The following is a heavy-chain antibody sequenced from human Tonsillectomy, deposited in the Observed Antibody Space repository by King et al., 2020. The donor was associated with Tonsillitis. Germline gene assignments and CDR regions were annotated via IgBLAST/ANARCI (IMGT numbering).Heavy chain of an antibody. CDR3: EHSSPSLRYFDCLLADDAFDI. D-gene: IGHD3-9*01. CDR2: IYWNDDK. Sequence: TLKESGPTLVKPTQTLTLTCTFSGFSLSTSGVGVGWIRQPPGKALEWLALIYWNDDKRYSPSLKSRLTITKDTSKNQVVLTMTNMDPVDTATYYCEHSSPSLRYFDCLLADDAFDIWGQGTMFTVSS. V-gene: IGHV2-5*01. CDR1: GFSLSTSGVG. J-gene: IGHJ3*02.